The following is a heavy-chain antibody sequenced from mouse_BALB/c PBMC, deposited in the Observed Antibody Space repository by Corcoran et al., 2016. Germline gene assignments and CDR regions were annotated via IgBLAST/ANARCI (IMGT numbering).Heavy chain of an antibody. CDR3: AREGNYKMDY. CDR1: GYTFSSYW. Sequence: QVQLQQSGAELMKPGASVKISCKATGYTFSSYWIEWVKQRPGHGLEWIGEILPGSGSTNYNEKFKGKATFTADTSSNTAYMQFSSLTSEDSAVYYCAREGNYKMDYWGQGTSVTVSS. D-gene: IGHD2-1*01. V-gene: IGHV1-9*01. J-gene: IGHJ4*01. CDR2: ILPGSGST.